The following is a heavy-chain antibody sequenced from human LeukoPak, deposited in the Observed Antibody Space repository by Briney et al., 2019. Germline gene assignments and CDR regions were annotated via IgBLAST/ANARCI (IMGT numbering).Heavy chain of an antibody. CDR1: GFSFSSHG. Sequence: GGSLRLSCAASGFSFSSHGMSWVRQAPWKGPEWVSSISSGSDYTFYADSVKGRFTISRDNSNNTQYLQMNSLRAGDTAIYHCAKIGVIGNWYYDVWGRGTLVTVSS. CDR3: AKIGVIGNWYYDV. V-gene: IGHV3-23*01. J-gene: IGHJ2*01. D-gene: IGHD3-10*01. CDR2: ISSGSDYT.